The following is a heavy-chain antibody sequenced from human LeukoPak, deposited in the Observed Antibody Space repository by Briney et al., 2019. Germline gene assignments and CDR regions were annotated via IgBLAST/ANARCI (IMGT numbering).Heavy chain of an antibody. J-gene: IGHJ4*02. D-gene: IGHD3-10*01. CDR1: GFTFSSNA. Sequence: GGSLRLSCAASGFTFSSNAMSWVRQAPGKGLEWVSVITGDTGSTYYADSVKGRFTISRDNSKDTLSLQMNSLRAEDTAVYYCAKDAVAPGSGGDYFDYWGQGTLVTVSS. V-gene: IGHV3-23*01. CDR3: AKDAVAPGSGGDYFDY. CDR2: ITGDTGST.